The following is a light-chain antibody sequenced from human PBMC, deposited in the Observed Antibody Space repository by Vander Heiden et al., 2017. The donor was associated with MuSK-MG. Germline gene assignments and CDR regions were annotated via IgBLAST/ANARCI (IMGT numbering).Light chain of an antibody. CDR3: CSSAGSSTVV. CDR1: SSVVGSYNH. CDR2: DVS. Sequence: SALTQPASVSGSPGQSIPISCTGTSSVVGSYNHVSWHQQHPATALIVIIYDVSERPSGVSNRFSGSKSATTASLTIAGLQAEDEADYHCCSSAGSSTVVFGIGTKVTVL. V-gene: IGLV2-23*02. J-gene: IGLJ1*01.